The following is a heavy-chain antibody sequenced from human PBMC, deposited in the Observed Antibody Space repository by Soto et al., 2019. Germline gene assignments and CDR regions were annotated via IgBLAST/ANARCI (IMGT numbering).Heavy chain of an antibody. CDR1: GFTFSNAW. V-gene: IGHV3-15*01. CDR3: RGYSSGWLREY. D-gene: IGHD6-19*01. CDR2: IKSKTDGGTT. J-gene: IGHJ4*02. Sequence: EVQLVESGGGLVKPGGSLRLSCAASGFTFSNAWMSWVRQAPGKGLEWVGRIKSKTDGGTTDYAAPVKGRFTISRDDSKNTLYLQMNSLKTEDTAVYYCRGYSSGWLREYWGQGTLVTVSS.